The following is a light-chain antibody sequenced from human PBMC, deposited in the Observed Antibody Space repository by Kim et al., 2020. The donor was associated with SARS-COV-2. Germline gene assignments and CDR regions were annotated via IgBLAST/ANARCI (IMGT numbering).Light chain of an antibody. V-gene: IGLV2-14*03. Sequence: GQSITISCTGTSRDVGGYNYGSWYQQHPGKAPKVMIYDVSNRPSGVSNRFSGSKSGNTASLTISGLQAEDEADYYCSSYTSSNTVVFGGGTQLTVL. CDR2: DVS. CDR3: SSYTSSNTVV. J-gene: IGLJ2*01. CDR1: SRDVGGYNY.